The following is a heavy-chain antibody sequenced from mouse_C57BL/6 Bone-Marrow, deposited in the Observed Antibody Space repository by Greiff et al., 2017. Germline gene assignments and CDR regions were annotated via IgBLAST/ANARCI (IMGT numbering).Heavy chain of an antibody. Sequence: VQLKESGPGLVKPSQSLSLTCSVTGYSITSGYYWNWIRQFPGNKLEWMGYISYDGSNNYNPSLKNRISITRDTSKNQFFLKLNSVTTEDTATYYCARGDGYLRSAWFAYWGQGTLVTVSA. CDR2: ISYDGSN. V-gene: IGHV3-6*01. J-gene: IGHJ3*01. CDR3: ARGDGYLRSAWFAY. CDR1: GYSITSGYY. D-gene: IGHD2-3*01.